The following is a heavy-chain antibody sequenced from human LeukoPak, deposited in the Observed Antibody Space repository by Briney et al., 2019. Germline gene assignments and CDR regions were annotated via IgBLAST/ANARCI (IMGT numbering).Heavy chain of an antibody. J-gene: IGHJ4*02. CDR1: GFTFSSYG. D-gene: IGHD5-24*01. CDR3: AKEGRSLQTY. CDR2: IKEDGTET. V-gene: IGHV3-7*03. Sequence: GRSLRLSCAASGFTFSSYGMHWVRQAPGKGLEWVANIKEDGTETYYVDSVKGRFTISRDNAKNSLYLQMNSLRVEDTAVYYCAKEGRSLQTYWGQGTLVTVSS.